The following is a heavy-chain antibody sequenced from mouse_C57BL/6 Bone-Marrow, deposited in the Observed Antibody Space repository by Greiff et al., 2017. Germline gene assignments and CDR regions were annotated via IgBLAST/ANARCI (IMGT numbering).Heavy chain of an antibody. D-gene: IGHD1-1*01. J-gene: IGHJ4*01. CDR3: ASLLLQGMDY. CDR1: GYTFTSYW. CDR2: IHPNSGST. V-gene: IGHV1-64*01. Sequence: QVQLKQSGAELVKPGASVKLSCKASGYTFTSYWMHWVKQRPGQGLEWIGMIHPNSGSTNYNEKFKSKATLTVDKSSSTAYMQLSSLTSEDSAVYYCASLLLQGMDYWGQGPSVTVSS.